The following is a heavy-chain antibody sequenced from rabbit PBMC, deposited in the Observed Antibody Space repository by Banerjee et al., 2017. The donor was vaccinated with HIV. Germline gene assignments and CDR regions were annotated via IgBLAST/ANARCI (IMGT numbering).Heavy chain of an antibody. J-gene: IGHJ6*01. V-gene: IGHV1S45*01. Sequence: QEHLVESGGGLVQPEGSLTLTCTASGFALSSYWMCWVRQAPGKGLEWIGCIWTGNSKTAYANWAKGRFTISKPSSTTVTLQMTSLTAADTATYFCARHGSSSVWGGDLWGPGPLVPVS. CDR1: GFALSSYW. D-gene: IGHD4-1*01. CDR3: ARHGSSSVWGGDL. CDR2: IWTGNSKT.